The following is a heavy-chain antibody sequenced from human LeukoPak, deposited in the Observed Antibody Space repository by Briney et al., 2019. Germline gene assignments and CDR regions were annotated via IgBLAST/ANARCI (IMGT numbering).Heavy chain of an antibody. CDR3: ARDSEWGLLRSDY. J-gene: IGHJ4*02. V-gene: IGHV3-7*05. Sequence: GGSLRLSCAASGFTFSRYWMTWVRQAPGKGLEWVANIKQDGTEKYYVDSVKGRFTISRDNAKNSLYLQMNSLRAEDTAVYYCARDSEWGLLRSDYWGQGTLVTVSP. D-gene: IGHD1-26*01. CDR2: IKQDGTEK. CDR1: GFTFSRYW.